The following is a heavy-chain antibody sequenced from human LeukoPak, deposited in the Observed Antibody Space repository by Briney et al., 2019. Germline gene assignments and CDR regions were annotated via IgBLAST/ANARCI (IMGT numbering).Heavy chain of an antibody. Sequence: GGSLRLSCAASGFTFNTYWMSWVRQAPGKGLEWVDNIKQDGSEKYYVDSVKGRFTISRDNAKNSLYLQMDSLRAEDTAVYYCARDKIVGATFFDYWGQGTLVTVSS. J-gene: IGHJ4*02. D-gene: IGHD1-26*01. CDR3: ARDKIVGATFFDY. CDR2: IKQDGSEK. CDR1: GFTFNTYW. V-gene: IGHV3-7*01.